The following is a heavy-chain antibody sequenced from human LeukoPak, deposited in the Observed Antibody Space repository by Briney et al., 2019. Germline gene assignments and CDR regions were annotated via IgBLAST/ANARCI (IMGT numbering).Heavy chain of an antibody. CDR2: IHPEGNEK. J-gene: IGHJ4*02. Sequence: GGSLRLSCAASGFSFSDYYMGWVRQAPGRGLEWVANIHPEGNEKYHVESVKGRFTISRDNAKSSLFLQMNGLRAEDTAVYYCARGDAFSGDHWGQGTLVTVSS. CDR1: GFSFSDYY. CDR3: ARGDAFSGDH. V-gene: IGHV3-7*04.